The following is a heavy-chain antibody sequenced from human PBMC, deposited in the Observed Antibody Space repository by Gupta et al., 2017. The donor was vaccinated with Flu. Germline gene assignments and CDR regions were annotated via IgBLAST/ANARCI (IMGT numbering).Heavy chain of an antibody. D-gene: IGHD5-12*01. Sequence: QVQLVESGGGVVQPGRSLRLSCAASGFPFSSYGMHWVRQAPGKGLEGVAVIWYDGSNKYYADSVKGRFTISRDNSKNTLYLQMNSLRAEDTAVYYCARDNTPSGYDFGSSVYWGQGTLVTVSS. CDR3: ARDNTPSGYDFGSSVY. J-gene: IGHJ4*02. CDR1: GFPFSSYG. V-gene: IGHV3-33*01. CDR2: IWYDGSNK.